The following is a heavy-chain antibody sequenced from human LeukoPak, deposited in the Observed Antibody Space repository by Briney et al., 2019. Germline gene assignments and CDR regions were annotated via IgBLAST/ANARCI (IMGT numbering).Heavy chain of an antibody. V-gene: IGHV4-61*01. CDR3: ARELTGDYYYGMDV. Sequence: SETLSLTCTVSGGSVSSGSYYWSWIRQPPGKGLEWIGYIYYSGSTNYNPSLKSRVTISVDTSKNQFSLKLSSVTAADTDVYYCARELTGDYYYGMDVWGQGTTVTVSS. J-gene: IGHJ6*02. CDR1: GGSVSSGSYY. D-gene: IGHD7-27*01. CDR2: IYYSGST.